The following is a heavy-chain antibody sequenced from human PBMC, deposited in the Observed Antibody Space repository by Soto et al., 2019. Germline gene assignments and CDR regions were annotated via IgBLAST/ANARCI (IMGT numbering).Heavy chain of an antibody. V-gene: IGHV1-18*01. CDR2: ISAYNGNT. Sequence: QVQLVQSGAEVKKPGASVKVSCKASGYTFTSYGISWVRQAPGQGLEWMGWISAYNGNTNYAQKLQGRVTMTTDTSPSTAYMELRSLRSDDTAVYYCARDRSPPHYSYGYDFYYYYYMDVWGKGTTVTVSS. D-gene: IGHD5-18*01. J-gene: IGHJ6*03. CDR3: ARDRSPPHYSYGYDFYYYYYMDV. CDR1: GYTFTSYG.